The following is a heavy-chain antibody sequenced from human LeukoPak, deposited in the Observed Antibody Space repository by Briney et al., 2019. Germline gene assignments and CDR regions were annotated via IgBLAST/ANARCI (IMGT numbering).Heavy chain of an antibody. D-gene: IGHD6-13*01. V-gene: IGHV4-59*01. Sequence: SETLSLTCTVSGGSISSYYWSWIRQPPGKGLEWIGYIYYSGSTNYNPSLKSRVTISVDTSKNQFSLKLSSVTAADTAVYYCARSIAAAGLDYWGQGTLVTVSS. CDR1: GGSISSYY. CDR3: ARSIAAAGLDY. J-gene: IGHJ4*02. CDR2: IYYSGST.